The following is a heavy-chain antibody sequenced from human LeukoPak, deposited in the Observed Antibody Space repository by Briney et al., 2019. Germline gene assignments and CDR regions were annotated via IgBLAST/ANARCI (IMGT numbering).Heavy chain of an antibody. D-gene: IGHD6-6*01. CDR3: AKALSSSFTGSSWEY. CDR2: IKQDGSEK. V-gene: IGHV3-7*03. CDR1: GFTFSSYW. Sequence: GGSLRLSCAASGFTFSSYWMSWVRQAPGKGLEWVANIKQDGSEKYYVDSVKGRFTISRDNAKNSLYLQMNTLRAEDMAFYYCAKALSSSFTGSSWEYWGQGTLVTVSS. J-gene: IGHJ4*02.